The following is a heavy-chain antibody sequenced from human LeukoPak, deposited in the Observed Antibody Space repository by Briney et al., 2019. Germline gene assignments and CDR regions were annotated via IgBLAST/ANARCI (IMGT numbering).Heavy chain of an antibody. V-gene: IGHV1-8*02. J-gene: IGHJ4*02. CDR1: GYTFTSYD. CDR3: ARSPKSSSWGPFDY. CDR2: MNPNSGNT. Sequence: PGASVKVSCKASGYTFTSYDINWVRQATGQGLEWMGWMNPNSGNTGYAQKFQGRVTMTRDTSTSTVYMELSSLRSEDTAVYYCARSPKSSSWGPFDYWGQGTLVTVSS. D-gene: IGHD6-13*01.